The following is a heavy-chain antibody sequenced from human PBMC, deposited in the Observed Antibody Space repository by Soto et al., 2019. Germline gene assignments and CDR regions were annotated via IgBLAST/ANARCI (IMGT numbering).Heavy chain of an antibody. Sequence: SETLSLTCAVYGGSFSGYYWSWIRQPPGKGLEWIGEINHSGSTNYNPSLKSRVTISVDTSKNHFSLKLSSVTAADTAVYYCARRGDSYSSSSGPNWFDPWGQGTLVTVSS. CDR3: ARRGDSYSSSSGPNWFDP. J-gene: IGHJ5*02. V-gene: IGHV4-34*01. CDR1: GGSFSGYY. CDR2: INHSGST. D-gene: IGHD6-6*01.